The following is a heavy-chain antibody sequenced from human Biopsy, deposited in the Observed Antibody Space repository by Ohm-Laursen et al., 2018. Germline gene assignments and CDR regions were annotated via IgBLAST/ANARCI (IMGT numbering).Heavy chain of an antibody. CDR3: ARDRYYGSENYFSHYNMDV. CDR1: GFTFSGYG. D-gene: IGHD3-10*01. CDR2: IWYDGTDK. Sequence: SLRLSCAASGFTFSGYGMHWVRQAPGKGLEWVAVIWYDGTDKFYADSVKGRFAISRDNSKNTLYLHMNSLRAADTAVYYCARDRYYGSENYFSHYNMDVWGQGTTVTVS. J-gene: IGHJ6*03. V-gene: IGHV3-33*01.